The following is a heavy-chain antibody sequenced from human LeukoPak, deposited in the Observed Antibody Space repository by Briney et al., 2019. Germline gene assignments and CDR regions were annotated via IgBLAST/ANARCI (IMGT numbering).Heavy chain of an antibody. CDR1: GFTFSGYG. J-gene: IGHJ4*02. V-gene: IGHV3-30*18. CDR2: ISYDGSNK. CDR3: AKDRGWFDY. D-gene: IGHD3-10*01. Sequence: PGGSLRLSCAASGFTFSGYGMHWVRQAPGKGLEWVAVISYDGSNKYYADSVKGRFTISRDNSKNTLYLQMNSLRAEDTAVYYCAKDRGWFDYWGQGTLVTVSS.